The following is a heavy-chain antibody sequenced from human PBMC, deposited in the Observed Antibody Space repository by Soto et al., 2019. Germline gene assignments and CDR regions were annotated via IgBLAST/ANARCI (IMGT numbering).Heavy chain of an antibody. V-gene: IGHV4-34*01. CDR1: GGSFSGYY. D-gene: IGHD2-2*01. CDR2: INHSGST. J-gene: IGHJ6*03. Sequence: SETLSLTCAVYGGSFSGYYWSWIRQPPGKGLEWIGEINHSGSTNYNPSLKSRVTISVDTSKNQFSLKLSSVTAADTAVYYCARGLGYCSSTSFYGVSYYYYYYMDVWGKGTTVTVSS. CDR3: ARGLGYCSSTSFYGVSYYYYYYMDV.